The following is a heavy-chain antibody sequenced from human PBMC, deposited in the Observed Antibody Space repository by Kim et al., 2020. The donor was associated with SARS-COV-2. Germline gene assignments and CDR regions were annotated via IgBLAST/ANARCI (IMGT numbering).Heavy chain of an antibody. Sequence: SETLSLTCTVSGGSLSSGDYYWSWIRQPPGKGLEYIGYIYYSGSTYYNPSLKSRVTMSVDRSKKQFSLRLSSVTAADTAVYFCARVYGSALDWGQGTTVTVSS. CDR1: GGSLSSGDYY. D-gene: IGHD3-10*01. V-gene: IGHV4-30-4*01. CDR2: IYYSGST. CDR3: ARVYGSALD. J-gene: IGHJ6*02.